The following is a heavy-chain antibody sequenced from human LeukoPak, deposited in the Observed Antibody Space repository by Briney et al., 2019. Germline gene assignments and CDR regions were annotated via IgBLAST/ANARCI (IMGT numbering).Heavy chain of an antibody. CDR3: ARAPDYYDSSGYLKSDY. V-gene: IGHV1-18*01. Sequence: ASVKVSCKASGYTFTSYGISWVRQAPGQGLEWMGWISAYNGNTNYAQKLQGRVTMTTDTSTSTAYMELRSLRSDDTAVYYCARAPDYYDSSGYLKSDYWGQGTLATVSS. CDR2: ISAYNGNT. CDR1: GYTFTSYG. J-gene: IGHJ4*02. D-gene: IGHD3-22*01.